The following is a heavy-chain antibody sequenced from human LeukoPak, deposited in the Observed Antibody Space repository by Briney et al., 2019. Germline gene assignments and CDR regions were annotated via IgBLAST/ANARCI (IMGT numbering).Heavy chain of an antibody. D-gene: IGHD3-16*02. CDR3: AREIPVTVWGSYRYRGPYYFDY. CDR1: GYSISSGYY. Sequence: PSETLSLTCTVSGYSISSGYYWGWIRQPPGKGLEWIGSIYHSGSTYYNPSLKSRVTISVDTSKNQFSLKLSSVTAADTAVYYCAREIPVTVWGSYRYRGPYYFDYWGQGTLVTVSS. CDR2: IYHSGST. V-gene: IGHV4-38-2*02. J-gene: IGHJ4*02.